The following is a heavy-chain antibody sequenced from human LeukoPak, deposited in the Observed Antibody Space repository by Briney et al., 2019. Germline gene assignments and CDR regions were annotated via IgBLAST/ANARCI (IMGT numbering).Heavy chain of an antibody. CDR1: GFTFSSYG. CDR2: IWYDGSNK. D-gene: IGHD4-17*01. Sequence: GGSLRLSCAASGFTFSSYGMHWVRQAPGKGLEWVAVIWYDGSNKYYADSVKGRFTISRDNSKNTLYLQMNSLRAEDTAVYYCAKDFTPSVTVTTGGGMDVWGQGTTVTVSS. V-gene: IGHV3-30*02. CDR3: AKDFTPSVTVTTGGGMDV. J-gene: IGHJ6*02.